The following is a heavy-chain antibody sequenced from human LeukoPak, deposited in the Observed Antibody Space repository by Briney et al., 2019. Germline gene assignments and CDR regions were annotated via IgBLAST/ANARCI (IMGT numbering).Heavy chain of an antibody. D-gene: IGHD6-6*01. CDR1: GFTFSDYY. CDR2: ISNSGSTI. J-gene: IGHJ4*02. Sequence: GGSLRLSCAASGFTFSDYYMSWIRQAPGKGLEWVSYISNSGSTIYYADSVKGRFFISRDNAKNSLYLQMNSLTAEDTAVYYCARESFAARWDWGQGTLVTVSS. V-gene: IGHV3-11*04. CDR3: ARESFAARWD.